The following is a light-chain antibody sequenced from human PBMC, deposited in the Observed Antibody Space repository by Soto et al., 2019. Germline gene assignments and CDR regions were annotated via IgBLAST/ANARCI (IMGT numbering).Light chain of an antibody. J-gene: IGLJ2*01. V-gene: IGLV2-14*03. CDR1: SSDVGGYNY. CDR3: SSYTSTSTVV. CDR2: DVS. Sequence: QSVLTQPASVSGSPGQSITISCTGTSSDVGGYNYVSWYQHHPGKAPKLMIYDVSNRPSGVSNRFSGSKSDNTASLTISGLQAEDEADYYRSSYTSTSTVVFGGGTKVTVL.